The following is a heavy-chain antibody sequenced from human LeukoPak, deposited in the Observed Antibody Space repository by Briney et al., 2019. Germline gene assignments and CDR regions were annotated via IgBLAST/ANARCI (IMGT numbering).Heavy chain of an antibody. CDR1: GFSFSDEY. D-gene: IGHD6-19*01. CDR2: ISASGSYT. V-gene: IGHV3-11*03. J-gene: IGHJ4*02. Sequence: GGFLRLSCAASGFSFSDEYMSWIRQAPGQGPEWISYISASGSYTNYADSVKGRFTISRDNAKNSLHLQMNSLRAEDTAVYYCGRSRGAGPGAHFDVWGQGILVTVSS. CDR3: GRSRGAGPGAHFDV.